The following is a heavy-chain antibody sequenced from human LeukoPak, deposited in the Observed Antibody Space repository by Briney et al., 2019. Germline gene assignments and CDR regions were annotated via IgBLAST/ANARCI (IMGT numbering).Heavy chain of an antibody. Sequence: SETLSLTCTVSGYPISSGYYWGWIRQPPGKGLEWIGSIYHSGSTYYNPSLKSRVTISVDTSKNQFSLKLSSVTAADTAVYYCARVRQWLVNYFDYWGQGTLVTVSS. CDR2: IYHSGST. CDR1: GYPISSGYY. J-gene: IGHJ4*02. D-gene: IGHD6-19*01. V-gene: IGHV4-38-2*02. CDR3: ARVRQWLVNYFDY.